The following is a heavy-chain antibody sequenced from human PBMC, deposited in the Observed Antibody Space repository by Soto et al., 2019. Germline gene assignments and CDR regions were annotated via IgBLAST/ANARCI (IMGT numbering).Heavy chain of an antibody. V-gene: IGHV1-3*01. CDR3: ARGPLRNWFDP. CDR1: GYTFSSYA. CDR2: INAGNSNT. Sequence: ASVKVSCKASGYTFSSYAMHWVRQAPGQRLEWMGWINAGNSNTKYSQKFQGRITITKNTSASTAYMELSSLRSEDTAVFYCARGPLRNWFDPWGQGTLVTVSS. J-gene: IGHJ5*02.